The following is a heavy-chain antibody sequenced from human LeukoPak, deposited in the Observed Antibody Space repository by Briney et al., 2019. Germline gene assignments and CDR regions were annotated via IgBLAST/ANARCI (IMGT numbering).Heavy chain of an antibody. CDR3: ARGRVVVTAQFRAGIDF. J-gene: IGHJ4*02. V-gene: IGHV3-30*04. CDR1: GFTFSTYA. CDR2: ISSDGSNE. Sequence: GGSLRLSCAASGFTFSTYAMHWVRQAPGKGLEWVAVISSDGSNEYYAESVKGRFTISRDNSKNTLYLQMNSLRAEDTAVYYCARGRVVVTAQFRAGIDFWGQGTLVTVSS. D-gene: IGHD2-21*02.